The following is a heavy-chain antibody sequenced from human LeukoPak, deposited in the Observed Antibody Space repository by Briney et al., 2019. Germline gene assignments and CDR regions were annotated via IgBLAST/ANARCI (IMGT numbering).Heavy chain of an antibody. CDR1: GFTFTTSW. Sequence: GGSLRLSCAASGFTFTTSWMHWVRQAPGKGLVWVSRINSDGSTRNYADSVKGRFTISRDNAKNALYLQMDSLRAEDAAVYYCVRPQDGYNGFDCWGQGTLDTVSS. J-gene: IGHJ4*02. D-gene: IGHD5-24*01. CDR2: INSDGSTR. V-gene: IGHV3-74*01. CDR3: VRPQDGYNGFDC.